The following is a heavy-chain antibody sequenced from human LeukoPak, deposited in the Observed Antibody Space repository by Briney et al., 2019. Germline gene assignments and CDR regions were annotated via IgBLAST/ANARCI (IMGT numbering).Heavy chain of an antibody. V-gene: IGHV4-59*01. J-gene: IGHJ4*02. D-gene: IGHD3-16*01. CDR1: GGSMSSYR. Sequence: SETLSLTCTVSGGSMSSYRWSWIRQPPGKGLEWIGYIYNSGSTNYNPSLKSRVTISLDTSKNQFSPKLNSVTAADTAVYYCARDDRGGNLGYWGQGTLVTVSS. CDR2: IYNSGST. CDR3: ARDDRGGNLGY.